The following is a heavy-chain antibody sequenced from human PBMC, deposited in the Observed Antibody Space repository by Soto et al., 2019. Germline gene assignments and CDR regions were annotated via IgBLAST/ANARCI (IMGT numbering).Heavy chain of an antibody. Sequence: TGGSLRLSCTASGFTFGDYAMSWFRQAPGKGLEWVGFIRSKAYGGTTEYAASVKGRFTISRDDSKSIAYLQMNSLKTEDTAVYYCTRDSSWPVKGYYYYGMDVWGQGTTVTVSS. CDR2: IRSKAYGGTT. J-gene: IGHJ6*02. CDR3: TRDSSWPVKGYYYYGMDV. V-gene: IGHV3-49*03. D-gene: IGHD6-13*01. CDR1: GFTFGDYA.